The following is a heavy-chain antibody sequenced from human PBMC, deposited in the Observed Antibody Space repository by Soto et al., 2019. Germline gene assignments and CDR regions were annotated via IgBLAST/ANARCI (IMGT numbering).Heavy chain of an antibody. CDR3: ARGYCSSTSCFDY. D-gene: IGHD2-2*01. CDR1: GFTVSSNY. J-gene: IGHJ4*02. CDR2: IYSGGST. Sequence: GGALRLSCAAPGFTVSSNYMSWVRQAPGKGLEWVSVIYSGGSTYYADSVKGRFTISRDNSKNTLYLQMNSLRAEDTAVYYCARGYCSSTSCFDYWGQGTLVTVSS. V-gene: IGHV3-53*01.